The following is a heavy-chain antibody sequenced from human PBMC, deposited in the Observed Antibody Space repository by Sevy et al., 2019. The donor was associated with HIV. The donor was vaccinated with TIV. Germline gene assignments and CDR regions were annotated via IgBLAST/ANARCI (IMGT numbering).Heavy chain of an antibody. CDR3: AREGCTKPHDY. CDR2: LSFGCGEI. J-gene: IGHJ4*02. V-gene: IGHV3-23*01. D-gene: IGHD2-8*01. CDR1: GFTFSKYS. Sequence: GESLKISCAASGFTFSKYSMSWVRQPPGKGLEWVSTLSFGCGEINYADSVKGRSTISRDNSKSSVYLQMNNLRPEDTAVYYCAREGCTKPHDYWGQGTLVTVSS.